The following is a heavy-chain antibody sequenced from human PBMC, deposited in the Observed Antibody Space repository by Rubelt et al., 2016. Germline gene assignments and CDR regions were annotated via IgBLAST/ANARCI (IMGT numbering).Heavy chain of an antibody. D-gene: IGHD1-26*01. CDR3: ARDRRVGATFFDY. V-gene: IGHV3-30*04. CDR2: ISYDGSNK. Sequence: GKGLEWVAVISYDGSNKYYADSVKGRFTISRDNSKNTLYLQMNSLRAEDTAVYYCARDRRVGATFFDYWGQGTLVTVSS. J-gene: IGHJ4*02.